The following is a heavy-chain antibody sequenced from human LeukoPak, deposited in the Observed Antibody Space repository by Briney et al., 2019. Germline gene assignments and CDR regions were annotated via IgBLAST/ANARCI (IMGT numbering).Heavy chain of an antibody. D-gene: IGHD3-10*01. CDR3: ASSYYYGSGSYYPDAFDI. CDR1: GFTFSSYA. J-gene: IGHJ3*02. V-gene: IGHV3-30*04. Sequence: PGRSLRLSCAASGFTFSSYAMHWVRQAPGKGLEWVAVISYDGSNKYYADSVKGRFTISRDNSKNTLYLQMNSLRAEDTAVYYCASSYYYGSGSYYPDAFDIWGQGTIVTVSS. CDR2: ISYDGSNK.